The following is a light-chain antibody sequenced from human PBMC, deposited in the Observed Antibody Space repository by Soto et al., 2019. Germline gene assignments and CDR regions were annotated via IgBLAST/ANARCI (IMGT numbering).Light chain of an antibody. V-gene: IGLV2-14*01. J-gene: IGLJ3*02. CDR1: TNDIGYYNY. CDR3: ASYTTGSTRVV. Sequence: QSVLTQPASLSGSPGQSITISCTGSTNDIGYYNYVSWFQQHPNKAPKVIIFEVNNRPSGVSDRFFGSKFAITASLTISGLQPEDEADYYCASYTTGSTRVVFCGGTQLTVL. CDR2: EVN.